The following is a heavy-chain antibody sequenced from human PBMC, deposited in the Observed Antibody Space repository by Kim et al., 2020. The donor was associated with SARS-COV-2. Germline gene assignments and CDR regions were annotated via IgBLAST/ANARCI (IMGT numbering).Heavy chain of an antibody. CDR1: GFPFNNYA. V-gene: IGHV3-23*01. CDR2: ISGSGGAT. J-gene: IGHJ6*02. CDR3: AKSGSYQWGVNYGMDL. Sequence: GGSLRLSCAASGFPFNNYAMTWVRQAPGKGLEWVSGISGSGGATYYADSVKGRFTISRDSFTNTVYMQINSLRAEDTAVYYCAKSGSYQWGVNYGMDLWGQGTTVKVSS. D-gene: IGHD1-26*01.